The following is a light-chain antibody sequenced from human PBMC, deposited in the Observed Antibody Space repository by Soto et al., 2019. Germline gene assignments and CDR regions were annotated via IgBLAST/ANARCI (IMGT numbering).Light chain of an antibody. Sequence: QSVLTQPPSASGTPGQRVTIYWSGSSANIGSNTVNWYQQFPGMTPKLLIYSSNQRPSGVPDRFSGSRSGTSASLAISGLQSEDEADYYCATWDDSLNAWVFGGGTKLTVL. J-gene: IGLJ3*02. CDR2: SSN. CDR1: SANIGSNT. V-gene: IGLV1-44*01. CDR3: ATWDDSLNAWV.